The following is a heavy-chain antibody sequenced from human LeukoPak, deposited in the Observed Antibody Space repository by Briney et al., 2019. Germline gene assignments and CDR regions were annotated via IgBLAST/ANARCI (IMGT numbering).Heavy chain of an antibody. V-gene: IGHV4-30-4*01. D-gene: IGHD3-3*01. CDR1: GGSISSGDYY. CDR3: ARDRYYDFWSGYYTGRWGGSNYGMDV. Sequence: PSETLSLTCTVSGGSISSGDYYWSWIRQPPGKGLEWIGYIYYSWCTYYNPSLKSRVTISVDTSKNQFSLKLSSVTAVDTAVYYCARDRYYDFWSGYYTGRWGGSNYGMDVWGQGTTVTVSS. CDR2: IYYSWCT. J-gene: IGHJ6*02.